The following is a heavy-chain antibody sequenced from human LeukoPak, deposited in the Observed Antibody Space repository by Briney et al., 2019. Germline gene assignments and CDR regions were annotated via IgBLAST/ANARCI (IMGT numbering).Heavy chain of an antibody. CDR2: IIPIFGTA. CDR1: GGTFSSYA. V-gene: IGHV1-69*13. CDR3: ARMKGYYVGFDP. D-gene: IGHD3-22*01. J-gene: IGHJ5*02. Sequence: SVKVSCKASGGTFSSYAISWVRQAPGQGLEWMGGIIPIFGTANYAQKFQGRVTITADESTSTAYMELSSLRSEDTAVYYCARMKGYYVGFDPWGQGTLVTVSP.